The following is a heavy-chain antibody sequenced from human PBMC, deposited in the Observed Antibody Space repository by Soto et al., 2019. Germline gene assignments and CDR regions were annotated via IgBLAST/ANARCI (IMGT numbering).Heavy chain of an antibody. Sequence: QVQLVQSGAEVKKPGASVKVSCKASGYTFTSYAMHWVCQAPGQRLEWMGWINAGNGNTKYLQKFQGRVTITRDTSASTAYMELSSLRSEDTAVYYCARGLGLYYFDYWGQGTLVTVSS. CDR2: INAGNGNT. CDR3: ARGLGLYYFDY. D-gene: IGHD1-26*01. V-gene: IGHV1-3*01. CDR1: GYTFTSYA. J-gene: IGHJ4*02.